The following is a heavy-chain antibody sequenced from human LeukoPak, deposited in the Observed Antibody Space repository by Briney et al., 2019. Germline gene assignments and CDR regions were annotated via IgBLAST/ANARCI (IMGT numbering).Heavy chain of an antibody. CDR2: IYWNDDK. CDR3: ADSRYVLRYFDWLFNPYYFDY. CDR1: GFSLSTSGVG. V-gene: IGHV2-5*01. D-gene: IGHD3-9*01. Sequence: SGPTLVNPTQTLTLTCTFSGFSLSTSGVGVGWIRQPPGKALEWLALIYWNDDKRYSPSLKSRLTITKDTSKNQVVLTMTNMDPVDTATYYCADSRYVLRYFDWLFNPYYFDYWGQGTLVTVSS. J-gene: IGHJ4*02.